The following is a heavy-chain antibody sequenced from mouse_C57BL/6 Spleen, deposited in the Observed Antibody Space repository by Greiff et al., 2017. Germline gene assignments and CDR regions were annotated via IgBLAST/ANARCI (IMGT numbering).Heavy chain of an antibody. V-gene: IGHV1-55*01. D-gene: IGHD1-1*01. CDR3: AREGYYGSRDY. J-gene: IGHJ2*01. CDR2: IYPGSGST. CDR1: GYTFTSYW. Sequence: QVQLQQPGPELVKPGASVKMSCKASGYTFTSYWITWVKQRPGQGLEWIGDIYPGSGSTNYNEKFKSKATLTVYTSSSTAYMQLSSLTSADSSVYYGAREGYYGSRDYWGQGTTLTVSS.